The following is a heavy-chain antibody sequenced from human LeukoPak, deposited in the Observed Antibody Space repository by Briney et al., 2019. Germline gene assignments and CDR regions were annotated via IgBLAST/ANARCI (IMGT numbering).Heavy chain of an antibody. CDR2: ISSSSSTI. D-gene: IGHD6-19*01. CDR3: AKYTSGWVNDY. Sequence: GGSLRLSCAASGFTFSSYSMNWVRQAPGKGLEWVSYISSSSSTIYYADYVQGRVTISRDNYKNTLSLQMNSLRAEDTALYYCAKYTSGWVNDYWGQGTLVTVSS. CDR1: GFTFSSYS. J-gene: IGHJ4*02. V-gene: IGHV3-48*01.